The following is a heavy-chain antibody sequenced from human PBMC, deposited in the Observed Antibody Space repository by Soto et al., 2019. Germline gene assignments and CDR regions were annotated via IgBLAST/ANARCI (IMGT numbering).Heavy chain of an antibody. CDR3: ARDHLSGAVLRFLEWSQNWFDP. Sequence: QTGGSLRLSCAASGFTFSSYGMHWVRQAPGKGLEWVAVIWYDGSNKYYADSVKGRFTISRDNSKNMLYLQMNSLRAEDTAVYYCARDHLSGAVLRFLEWSQNWFDPWGQGTLVTVSS. V-gene: IGHV3-33*01. CDR1: GFTFSSYG. J-gene: IGHJ5*02. D-gene: IGHD3-3*01. CDR2: IWYDGSNK.